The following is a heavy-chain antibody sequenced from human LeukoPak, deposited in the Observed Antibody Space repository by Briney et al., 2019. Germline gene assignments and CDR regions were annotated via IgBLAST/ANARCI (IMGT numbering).Heavy chain of an antibody. J-gene: IGHJ4*02. Sequence: GGSLRLSCAASGFTVSGNYMSWVRQAPGKGLEWISVIFNDGLTYYADSVKGRFTISRDNAKNSLYLQMNSLRAEDTAVYYCATSPYDSSGYYLGFDYWGQGTLVTVSS. CDR2: IFNDGLT. CDR1: GFTVSGNY. V-gene: IGHV3-53*01. D-gene: IGHD3-22*01. CDR3: ATSPYDSSGYYLGFDY.